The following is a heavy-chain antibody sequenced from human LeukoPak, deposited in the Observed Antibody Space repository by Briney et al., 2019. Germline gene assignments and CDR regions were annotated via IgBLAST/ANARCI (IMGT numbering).Heavy chain of an antibody. CDR3: ARDDYDILTGLDY. J-gene: IGHJ4*02. CDR2: ISYDGSNK. D-gene: IGHD3-9*01. CDR1: GFTFSTYA. Sequence: GGSLRLSCAASGFTFSTYAMHWVRQAPGKGLEWVAVISYDGSNKYYADSVKGRFTISRDNSKNTLYLQMNSLRAEDTAVYYCARDDYDILTGLDYWGQGTLVTVSS. V-gene: IGHV3-30-3*01.